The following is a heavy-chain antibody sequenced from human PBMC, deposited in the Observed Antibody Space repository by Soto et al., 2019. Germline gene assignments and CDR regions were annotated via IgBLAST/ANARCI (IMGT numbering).Heavy chain of an antibody. CDR3: AIDSRAVGLPGHHY. J-gene: IGHJ4*02. V-gene: IGHV1-24*01. D-gene: IGHD3-9*01. CDR1: GYTLTELS. Sequence: ASVKVSCKVSGYTLTELSMHWVRQAPGKGLEWMGGFDPEDGETIYAQKFQGRVTMTEDTSTDTAYMELSSLRSEDTAVYYCAIDSRAVGLPGHHYWGQGTLVTVSS. CDR2: FDPEDGET.